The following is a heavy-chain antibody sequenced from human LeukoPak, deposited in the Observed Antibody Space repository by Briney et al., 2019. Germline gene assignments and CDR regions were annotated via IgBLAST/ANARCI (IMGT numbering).Heavy chain of an antibody. CDR1: GFTFSSYG. Sequence: PGGPLRLSCAASGFTFSSYGMHWVRQAPGKGLEWVAFIRYDGSNKYYADSVKGRFTISRDNSKNTLYLQMNSLRAEDTAVYYCARVGSSVVAATLPDYWGQGTLVTVSS. CDR3: ARVGSSVVAATLPDY. CDR2: IRYDGSNK. J-gene: IGHJ4*02. D-gene: IGHD2-15*01. V-gene: IGHV3-30*02.